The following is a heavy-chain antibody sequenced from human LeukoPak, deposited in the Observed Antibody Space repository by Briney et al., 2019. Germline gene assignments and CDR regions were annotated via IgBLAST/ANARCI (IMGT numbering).Heavy chain of an antibody. CDR2: INPNSGGT. CDR3: ASRGMEGATTVDY. Sequence: GASVKVSCKASGYTFTGYYMYWVRQAPGQGLEWMGWINPNSGGTNYAKKFQGRATMTRDTSISTAYMELSRLRSDDTAVYYCASRGMEGATTVDYWGQGTLVTVSS. V-gene: IGHV1-2*02. D-gene: IGHD1-26*01. J-gene: IGHJ4*02. CDR1: GYTFTGYY.